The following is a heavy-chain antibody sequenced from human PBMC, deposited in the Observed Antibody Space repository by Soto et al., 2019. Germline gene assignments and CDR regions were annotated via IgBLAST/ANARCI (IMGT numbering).Heavy chain of an antibody. J-gene: IGHJ6*02. CDR1: GYTFTGQY. V-gene: IGHV1-2*02. CDR3: ARESSGITLYGMDV. D-gene: IGHD1-7*01. Sequence: ASVKVSCKASGYTFTGQYMHWVRQAPGQGLEWMGWINPNSGDTNYAQKFQGRVTMTRDTSIGTAYMELSSLRSNDTAIYYCARESSGITLYGMDVWGQRTTVTVSS. CDR2: INPNSGDT.